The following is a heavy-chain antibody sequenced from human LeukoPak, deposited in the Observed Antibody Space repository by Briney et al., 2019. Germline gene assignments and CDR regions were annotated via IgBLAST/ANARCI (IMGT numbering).Heavy chain of an antibody. D-gene: IGHD4-17*01. CDR2: INPDGSGE. CDR3: AREPYDYGDYFFDY. Sequence: SGGSLRLSCAASGFTISTYWMSWVRQAPGKGLEWVANINPDGSGEYYVDSVRGRFAISRDNAKHSLYLQMNSLRAEDTALYYCAREPYDYGDYFFDYWGQGTLVTVSS. J-gene: IGHJ4*02. V-gene: IGHV3-7*03. CDR1: GFTISTYW.